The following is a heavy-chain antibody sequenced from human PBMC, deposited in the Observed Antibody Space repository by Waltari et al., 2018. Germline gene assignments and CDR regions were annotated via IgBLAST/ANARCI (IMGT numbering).Heavy chain of an antibody. J-gene: IGHJ4*02. CDR2: IYYSGST. D-gene: IGHD6-13*01. V-gene: IGHV4-39*07. Sequence: QLQLQESGPGLVKPSETLSLTCTVSGGSISSSSYYWGWIRQPPGKGLEWIGSIYYSGSTYYNPSLKSRVTISVDTSKNQFSLKLSSVTAADTAVYYCAVPGIAAAGHFDYWGQGTLVTVSS. CDR3: AVPGIAAAGHFDY. CDR1: GGSISSSSYY.